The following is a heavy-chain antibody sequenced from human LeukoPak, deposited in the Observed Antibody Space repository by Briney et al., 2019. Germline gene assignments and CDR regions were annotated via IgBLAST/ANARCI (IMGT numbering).Heavy chain of an antibody. CDR3: AGRLRYYYDSSGRDAFDI. CDR2: INWNGGST. V-gene: IGHV3-20*04. D-gene: IGHD3-22*01. CDR1: GFTFRNYA. J-gene: IGHJ3*02. Sequence: GGSLRLSCVASGFTFRNYAMSWVRHAPGKGLEWVSGINWNGGSTGYADSVKGRFTISRDNAKNSLYVQMNSLRAEDTALYYCAGRLRYYYDSSGRDAFDIWGQGTMVTVSS.